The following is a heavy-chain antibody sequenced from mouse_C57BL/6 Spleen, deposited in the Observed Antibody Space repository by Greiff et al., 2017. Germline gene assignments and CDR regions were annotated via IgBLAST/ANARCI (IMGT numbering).Heavy chain of an antibody. D-gene: IGHD2-1*01. CDR2: FHPYNDDT. CDR1: GYTFTTYP. CDR3: ARGPLYYGNYNGYFDV. J-gene: IGHJ1*03. V-gene: IGHV1-47*01. Sequence: QVQLQQSGAELVKPGASVKMSCKASGYTFTTYPIEWMKQNHGKRLEWIGNFHPYNDDTKYNEKFKGKATLTVEKSSSTVYLELSRLTSDDSAVYYCARGPLYYGNYNGYFDVWGTGTTVTVSS.